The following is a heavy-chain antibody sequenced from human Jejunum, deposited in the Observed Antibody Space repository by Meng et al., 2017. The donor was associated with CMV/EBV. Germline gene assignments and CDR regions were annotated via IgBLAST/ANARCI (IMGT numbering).Heavy chain of an antibody. CDR3: ARGLSTSSSGY. J-gene: IGHJ4*02. V-gene: IGHV4-39*07. CDR1: GDSISSSNYY. CDR2: IYYTGST. D-gene: IGHD6-6*01. Sequence: QLQLQESGPELGKPSETLSLLCTVSGDSISSSNYYWGWIRQSPGKGLEWIGSIYYTGSTYYNPSLKSRLTISIDTSKNQFSLKLSSVTAADTAIYYCARGLSTSSSGYWGQGTLVTVSS.